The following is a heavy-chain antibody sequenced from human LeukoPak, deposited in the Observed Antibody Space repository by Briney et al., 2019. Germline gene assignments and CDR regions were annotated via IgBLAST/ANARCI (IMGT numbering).Heavy chain of an antibody. CDR3: ATKDSTTAARPLDY. CDR2: INSDGSTT. CDR1: GFTFSRYW. Sequence: GGSLRLSCAASGFTFSRYWMHWVRQAPGKGLVWVSRINSDGSTTTYADSVEGRFTVSRDNAKSTLYLQMNSLRAEDTAVYFCATKDSTTAARPLDYWGQGTLVTVSS. J-gene: IGHJ4*02. V-gene: IGHV3-74*03. D-gene: IGHD6-6*01.